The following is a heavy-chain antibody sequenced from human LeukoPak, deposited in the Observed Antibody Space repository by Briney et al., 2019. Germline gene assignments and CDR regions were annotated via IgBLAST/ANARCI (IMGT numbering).Heavy chain of an antibody. CDR2: IRYDGSNK. D-gene: IGHD3-10*01. J-gene: IGHJ4*02. CDR3: AKNGRITMVRGVYPPGY. V-gene: IGHV3-30*02. CDR1: GFTFSSYG. Sequence: PGGSLRLSCAASGFTFSSYGMHWVRQAPGKGLEWVAFIRYDGSNKYYADSVKGRFTISRDNSKNTLYLQMNSLRAEDTAVYYCAKNGRITMVRGVYPPGYWGQGTLVTVSS.